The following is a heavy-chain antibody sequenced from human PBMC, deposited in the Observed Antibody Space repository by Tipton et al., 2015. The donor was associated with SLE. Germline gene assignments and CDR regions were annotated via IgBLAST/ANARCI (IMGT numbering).Heavy chain of an antibody. J-gene: IGHJ3*02. D-gene: IGHD1-14*01. CDR2: IYHSGST. V-gene: IGHV4-59*04. CDR1: GGSISSYY. CDR3: ATPEGVGRAFDI. Sequence: TLSLTCTVSGGSISSYYWSWIRQPPGKGLEWIGSIYHSGSTYYNPSLKSRVTISVDTSKNQFSLKLSSVTAADTAVYYCATPEGVGRAFDIWGQGTMVTVSS.